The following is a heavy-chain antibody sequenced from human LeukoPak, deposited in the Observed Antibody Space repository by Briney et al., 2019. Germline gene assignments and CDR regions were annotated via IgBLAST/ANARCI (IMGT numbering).Heavy chain of an antibody. Sequence: SETLSLTCAVYGGSFSGYYWSWIRQPPGKGLEWIGEINHSGSTNYNPSLKSRVTISVDTSKNQFFLKLSSVTAADTAVYYCARGRRPKTNWFDPWGQGTLVTVSS. CDR1: GGSFSGYY. D-gene: IGHD6-6*01. J-gene: IGHJ5*02. CDR3: ARGRRPKTNWFDP. V-gene: IGHV4-34*01. CDR2: INHSGST.